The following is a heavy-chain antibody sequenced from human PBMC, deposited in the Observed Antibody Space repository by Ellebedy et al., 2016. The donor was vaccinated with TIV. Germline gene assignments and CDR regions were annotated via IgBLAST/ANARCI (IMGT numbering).Heavy chain of an antibody. CDR2: ISGTGGST. Sequence: GESLKISCAASGFTLNTYAMSWVRQAPGKGLEWVSSISGTGGSTWYADSVQGRFTISRDNSKNTLSLQMNSLRAEDTAVYYCAKVAAGPGGVWVFDYWGQGTLVTVSS. D-gene: IGHD6-6*01. J-gene: IGHJ4*02. CDR3: AKVAAGPGGVWVFDY. V-gene: IGHV3-23*01. CDR1: GFTLNTYA.